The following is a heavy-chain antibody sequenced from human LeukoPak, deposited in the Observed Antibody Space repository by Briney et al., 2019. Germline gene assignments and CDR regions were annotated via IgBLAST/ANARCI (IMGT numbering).Heavy chain of an antibody. Sequence: AGGSLRLSCAASGFTFSRYAITGVREAPGKGLEWVSAISGSGTGTYYADSVKGRFTISRDNSKNTVNLQKSSLRAEDTAVYYCAELPIVAHYFFDYWGQGTLVTVSS. CDR2: ISGSGTGT. CDR3: AELPIVAHYFFDY. D-gene: IGHD3-16*02. CDR1: GFTFSRYA. V-gene: IGHV3-23*01. J-gene: IGHJ4*02.